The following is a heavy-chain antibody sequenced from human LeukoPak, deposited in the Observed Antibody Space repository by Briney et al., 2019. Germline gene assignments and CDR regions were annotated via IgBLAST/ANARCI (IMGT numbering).Heavy chain of an antibody. V-gene: IGHV3-23*01. Sequence: QSGGSLRLSCEASGFTFSRHAMSWVRQAPGKGLEWVSAISGSGGSTYYADSVKGRFTISRDNSKNTLYLQMNSLRAEDTAVYYCAKEGGQLWLEHYWGQGTLVTVSS. J-gene: IGHJ4*02. CDR1: GFTFSRHA. CDR2: ISGSGGST. D-gene: IGHD6-19*01. CDR3: AKEGGQLWLEHY.